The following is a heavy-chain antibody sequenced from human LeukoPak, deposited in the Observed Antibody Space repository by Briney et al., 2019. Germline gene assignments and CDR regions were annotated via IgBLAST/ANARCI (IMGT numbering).Heavy chain of an antibody. CDR3: ARGGYYDSSGYTGYFDY. CDR2: ISSSGSTI. V-gene: IGHV3-48*03. D-gene: IGHD3-22*01. CDR1: GFTFSSYE. Sequence: GGSLRLSCAASGFTFSSYEMNWVCQAPGKGLEWVSYISSSGSTIYYADSVKGRFTISRDNAKNSLYLQMNSLRAEDTAVYYCARGGYYDSSGYTGYFDYWGQGTLVTVSS. J-gene: IGHJ4*02.